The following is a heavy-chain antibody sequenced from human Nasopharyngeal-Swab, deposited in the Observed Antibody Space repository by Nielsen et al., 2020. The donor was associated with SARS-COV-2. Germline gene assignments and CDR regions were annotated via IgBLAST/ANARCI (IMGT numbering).Heavy chain of an antibody. CDR3: ARPYYDSSGYDAWFDP. V-gene: IGHV4-39*01. Sequence: GSLRLSCTVSGGSISSSSYYWGWIRQPPGKGLEWLGSIYYSGSTYYNPSLKSRVTISVDTSKNQFSLKLSSVTAADTAVYYCARPYYDSSGYDAWFDPWGQGTLVTVSS. J-gene: IGHJ5*02. D-gene: IGHD3-22*01. CDR1: GGSISSSSYY. CDR2: IYYSGST.